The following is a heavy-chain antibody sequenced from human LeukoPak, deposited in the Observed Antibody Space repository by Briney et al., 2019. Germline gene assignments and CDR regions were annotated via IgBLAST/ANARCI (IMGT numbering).Heavy chain of an antibody. CDR1: GVTFNDYY. V-gene: IGHV3-11*01. Sequence: GGSLRLSCAPSGVTFNDYYMSWIRQAPGNELKCLSYINICVTNTHYAASVKSRFTISRDNGKKSLYLEMNILRAEETAVYYCATDGAGFDTWGQGVLVTVSS. CDR2: INICVTNT. J-gene: IGHJ5*02. CDR3: ATDGAGFDT.